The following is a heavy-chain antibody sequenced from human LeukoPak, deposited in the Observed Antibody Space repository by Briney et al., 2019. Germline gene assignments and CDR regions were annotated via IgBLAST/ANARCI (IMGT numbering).Heavy chain of an antibody. D-gene: IGHD3-22*01. Sequence: SVKVSCKASGGTFSSYAISWVRQAPGQGLELMGGIIPIFGTANYAQKFQGRVTITTDESTSTAYMELSSLRSEDTAVYYCARDNRAYYYDSSGYSRHDAFDIWGQGTMVTVSS. CDR3: ARDNRAYYYDSSGYSRHDAFDI. CDR1: GGTFSSYA. CDR2: IIPIFGTA. V-gene: IGHV1-69*05. J-gene: IGHJ3*02.